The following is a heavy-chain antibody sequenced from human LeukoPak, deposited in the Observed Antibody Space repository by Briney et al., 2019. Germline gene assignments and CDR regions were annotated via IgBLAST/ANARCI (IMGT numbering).Heavy chain of an antibody. CDR1: GYTFTSYG. CDR3: AREVNTAMAPYFDY. CDR2: ISAYNGNT. D-gene: IGHD5-18*01. V-gene: IGHV1-18*01. Sequence: ASVKVSCKASGYTFTSYGISWVRQAPGQGLEWMGWISAYNGNTNYAQKLQGRVTMTTDTSTSTAYMELRSLRSDDTAVYYCAREVNTAMAPYFDYWGQGTLVTVSS. J-gene: IGHJ4*02.